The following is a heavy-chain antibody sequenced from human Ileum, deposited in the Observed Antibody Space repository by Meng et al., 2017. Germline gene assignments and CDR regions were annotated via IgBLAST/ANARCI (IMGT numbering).Heavy chain of an antibody. J-gene: IGHJ4*02. V-gene: IGHV4-39*01. CDR2: VYFTGYT. Sequence: QLQLQESGPGPVKPSETLSLTCTVSGDSVSSSSYYWVWIRQPPGKALEWIGAVYFTGYTYYGPSLTGRGTISVDTSRNQFSLKLNSVTAADTALYFCARHGHFTPDKYYFDYWGQGTLVTVSS. D-gene: IGHD3-3*02. CDR3: ARHGHFTPDKYYFDY. CDR1: GDSVSSSSYY.